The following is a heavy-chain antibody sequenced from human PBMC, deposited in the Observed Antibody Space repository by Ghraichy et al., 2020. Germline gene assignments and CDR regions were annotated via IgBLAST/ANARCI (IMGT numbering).Heavy chain of an antibody. CDR1: GGSFSGYY. Sequence: SQTLSLTCAVYGGSFSGYYWSWIRQPPGKGLEWIGEINHSGSTNYNPSLKSRVTISVDTSKNQFSLKLSSVTAADTAVYYCARGRRHTSTTAYYYYGMDVWGQGTTVTVSS. V-gene: IGHV4-34*01. D-gene: IGHD4-11*01. CDR3: ARGRRHTSTTAYYYYGMDV. CDR2: INHSGST. J-gene: IGHJ6*02.